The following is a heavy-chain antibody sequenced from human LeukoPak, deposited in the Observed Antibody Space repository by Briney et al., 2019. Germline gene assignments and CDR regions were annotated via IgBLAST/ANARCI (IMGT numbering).Heavy chain of an antibody. V-gene: IGHV3-66*01. D-gene: IGHD6-19*01. J-gene: IGHJ4*02. Sequence: GGSLRLSCAASGFTVSSNYMSWVRQAPGKGLEWVSVIYSGGSTYYAESVKGRFTISRDNSKNTLYLQMNSLRAEDTAVYYCARTAVAGFHTFDYWGQGTLVTVSS. CDR2: IYSGGST. CDR3: ARTAVAGFHTFDY. CDR1: GFTVSSNY.